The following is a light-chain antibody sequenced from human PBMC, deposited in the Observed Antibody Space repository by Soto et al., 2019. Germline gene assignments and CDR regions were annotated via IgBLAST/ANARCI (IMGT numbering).Light chain of an antibody. CDR1: QSVNTN. CDR3: QQRDIWPWT. V-gene: IGKV3-11*01. Sequence: EIVLTQSPGTLSLSPGERATLSCRASQSVNTNFAWYQQKPGQAPRLLIYGASTRATGIPARFSGSGSGTEFTLTISSLEPEDFAVYYCQQRDIWPWTFGQGTKVDIK. CDR2: GAS. J-gene: IGKJ1*01.